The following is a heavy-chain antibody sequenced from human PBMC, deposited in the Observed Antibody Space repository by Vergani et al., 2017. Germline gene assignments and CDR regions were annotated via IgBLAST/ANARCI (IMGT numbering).Heavy chain of an antibody. V-gene: IGHV1-69*01. CDR2: IIPMFGLG. CDR1: GGTFSTYA. J-gene: IGHJ6*04. Sequence: QVQLVQSGAEGKKPGSSMKVSCKASGGTFSTYAISWVRQAPGQGLEWMGGIIPMFGLGNYAQKFQGRLTITADEGTNTAYMELTSLRSEDTAVYFCAAWDCGSCSVSGSHPMDVWGRGTTVTVSS. D-gene: IGHD2-15*01. CDR3: AAWDCGSCSVSGSHPMDV.